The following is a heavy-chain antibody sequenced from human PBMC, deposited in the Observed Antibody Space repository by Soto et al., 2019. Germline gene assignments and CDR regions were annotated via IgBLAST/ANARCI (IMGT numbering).Heavy chain of an antibody. J-gene: IGHJ3*02. CDR3: ARDERITIFGVVIKNAFDI. D-gene: IGHD3-3*01. Sequence: SETLSLTCTVSGGSISTYYWSWIRQPPGKGLEWIGYIYYSGSTNYNPSLKSRVTISVDTSKNQFSLKLSSVTAADTAVYYCARDERITIFGVVIKNAFDIWGQGTMVTVSS. V-gene: IGHV4-59*12. CDR1: GGSISTYY. CDR2: IYYSGST.